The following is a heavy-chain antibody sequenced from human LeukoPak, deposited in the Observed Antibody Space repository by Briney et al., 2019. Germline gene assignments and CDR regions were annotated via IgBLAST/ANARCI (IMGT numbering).Heavy chain of an antibody. CDR2: ISYGGSNK. Sequence: GGSLRLSCAASGFTFSSYAMHWVRQAPGKGLEWVAVISYGGSNKYYADSVKGRFTISRDNSKNTLYLQMNSLRAEDTAVYYCARDTEAFDIWGQGTMVTVSS. J-gene: IGHJ3*02. CDR3: ARDTEAFDI. CDR1: GFTFSSYA. V-gene: IGHV3-30-3*01.